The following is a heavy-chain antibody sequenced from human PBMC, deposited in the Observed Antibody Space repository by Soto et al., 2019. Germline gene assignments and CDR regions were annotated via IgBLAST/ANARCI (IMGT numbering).Heavy chain of an antibody. Sequence: EVQLLESGGGLVQPGGSLRLSCAASGFTFSSYAMSWVRQAPGKGLEWVSAISGSGGSTYYADSVKGRFTISRDNSKNPLYLQKNSEGAEDTAVYYCANPFYYDSSGQYFPCWGQGTRATVSS. D-gene: IGHD3-22*01. CDR3: ANPFYYDSSGQYFPC. CDR1: GFTFSSYA. V-gene: IGHV3-23*01. J-gene: IGHJ4*02. CDR2: ISGSGGST.